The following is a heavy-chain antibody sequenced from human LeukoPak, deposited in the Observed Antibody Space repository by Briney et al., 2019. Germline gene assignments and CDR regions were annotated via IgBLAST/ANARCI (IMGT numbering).Heavy chain of an antibody. D-gene: IGHD4-17*01. V-gene: IGHV5-51*01. J-gene: IGHJ4*02. Sequence: GESLKISCKASGYSFTSYWIGWVRQMPGKGLEWMGVIYPGDSDTRYSPSFQGQVTISADKSISTAYLQWSSLKASDTAMYYCARRHNYGDYATDFDYWGQGTLVTVSS. CDR2: IYPGDSDT. CDR1: GYSFTSYW. CDR3: ARRHNYGDYATDFDY.